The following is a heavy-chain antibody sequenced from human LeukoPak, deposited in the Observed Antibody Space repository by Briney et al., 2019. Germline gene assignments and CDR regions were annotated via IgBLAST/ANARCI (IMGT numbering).Heavy chain of an antibody. Sequence: SETLSLICTVSGGSISSYYWSWLRQPPGKGLEWIGYIYYSGSTNYNPSLKSRVTISVDTSKNQFSLKLSSVTAADTAVYYCARGPYYSSGWYLSYYFDYWGQGTLVTVSS. J-gene: IGHJ4*02. CDR2: IYYSGST. V-gene: IGHV4-59*01. CDR1: GGSISSYY. D-gene: IGHD6-19*01. CDR3: ARGPYYSSGWYLSYYFDY.